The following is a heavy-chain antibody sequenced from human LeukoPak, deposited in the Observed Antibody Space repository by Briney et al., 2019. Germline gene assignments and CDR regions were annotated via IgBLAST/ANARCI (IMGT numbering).Heavy chain of an antibody. Sequence: GGSLRLSGAASGFTFSSYAMHWVRQAPGKGLEWVAVISYDGSNKYYADSVKGRFTISRDNSKNTLYLQMNSLRAEDTAVYYCARDGGSFGGGSWVSNWFDPWGQGTLVTVSS. CDR2: ISYDGSNK. CDR3: ARDGGSFGGGSWVSNWFDP. CDR1: GFTFSSYA. V-gene: IGHV3-30-3*01. D-gene: IGHD2-15*01. J-gene: IGHJ5*02.